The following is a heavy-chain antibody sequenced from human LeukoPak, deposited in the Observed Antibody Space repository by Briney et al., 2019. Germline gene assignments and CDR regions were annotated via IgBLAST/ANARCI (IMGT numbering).Heavy chain of an antibody. CDR3: ARAVEGNRGDNAFDI. CDR1: GGSFSDYY. D-gene: IGHD2-21*01. Sequence: PSETLSLTCAVYGGSFSDYYWSWIHQPPGKGLEWIGEINHSGSTNYNPSLKSRVTISVDTSKNQFSLKLSSVTAADTAVYSCARAVEGNRGDNAFDIWGQGTMVTVSS. V-gene: IGHV4-34*01. CDR2: INHSGST. J-gene: IGHJ3*02.